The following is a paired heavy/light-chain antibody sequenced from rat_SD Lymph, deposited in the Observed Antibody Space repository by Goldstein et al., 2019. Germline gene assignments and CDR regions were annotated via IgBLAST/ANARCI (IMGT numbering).Light chain of an antibody. V-gene: IGKV2S25*01. CDR3: VQSTHAPPT. CDR2: LVS. CDR1: QSLLHSNGNTY. Sequence: DVVLTQTPPTLSATIGQSVSISCRSSQSLLHSNGNTYLNWLLQRPGQPPQLLIYLVSRLESGVPNRFSGSGSGTDFTLKISGVEAEDLGVYYCVQSTHAPPTFGGGTKLELK. J-gene: IGKJ1*01.
Heavy chain of an antibody. J-gene: IGHJ4*01. D-gene: IGHD3-4*01. CDR1: GFTFSNYG. V-gene: IGHV5-34*01. CDR2: ISSGSSYI. Sequence: EVQLVESGGGLVQPGRSLKLSCVASGFTFSNYGMNWIRQAPGKGLEWVAYISSGSSYIYYAETVKGRFTISRDNAKNTLYLQMTSLRSEDTALYYCARRSNLYVMDAWGQGASVTVSS. CDR3: ARRSNLYVMDA.